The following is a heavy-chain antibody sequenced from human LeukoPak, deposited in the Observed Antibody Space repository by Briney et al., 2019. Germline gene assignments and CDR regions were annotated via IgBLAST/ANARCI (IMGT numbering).Heavy chain of an antibody. CDR1: GFTFSNYA. J-gene: IGHJ4*02. Sequence: SCAASGFTFSNYALSWIRQPPGKGLEWIGEINHSGSTNYNPSLKSRVTISVDTSKNQFSLKLSSVTAADTAVYYCARRIAAAEDYWGQGTLVTVSS. CDR3: ARRIAAAEDY. D-gene: IGHD6-13*01. V-gene: IGHV4-34*01. CDR2: INHSGST.